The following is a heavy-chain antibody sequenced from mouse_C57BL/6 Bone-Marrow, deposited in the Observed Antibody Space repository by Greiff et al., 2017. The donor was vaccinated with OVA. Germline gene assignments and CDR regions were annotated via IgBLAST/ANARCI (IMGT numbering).Heavy chain of an antibody. V-gene: IGHV14-4*01. CDR2: IDPENGDT. Sequence: VQLQQSGAELVRPGASVKLSCTASGFNIKDDYMHWVKQRPEQGLEWIGWIDPENGDTEYASKFQGKATITADTSSNTAYMQLSSLTSEDSAIYFCARDQLTLDYWGQGTTLTVSS. D-gene: IGHD3-3*01. CDR3: ARDQLTLDY. CDR1: GFNIKDDY. J-gene: IGHJ2*01.